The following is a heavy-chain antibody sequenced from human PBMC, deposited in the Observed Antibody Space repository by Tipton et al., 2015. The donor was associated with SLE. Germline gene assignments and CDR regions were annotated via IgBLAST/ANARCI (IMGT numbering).Heavy chain of an antibody. CDR2: IRQDGGEK. CDR1: GFTFTNYW. J-gene: IGHJ4*02. Sequence: SLRLSCAASGFTFTNYWMSWVRQAPGKGLEWVANIRQDGGEKYYMDSVKGRFTISRDNTKNSMYLQMSSLRVEDTAVYYCASSSNSYPLLHDSWGQGTLVTVSS. V-gene: IGHV3-7*01. D-gene: IGHD6-13*01. CDR3: ASSSNSYPLLHDS.